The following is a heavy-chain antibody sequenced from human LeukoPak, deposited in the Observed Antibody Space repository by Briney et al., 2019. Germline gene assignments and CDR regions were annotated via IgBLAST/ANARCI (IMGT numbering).Heavy chain of an antibody. J-gene: IGHJ2*01. CDR3: ARYVVVAAVYRYFDL. Sequence: PSETLSLTCAVYGGSFSGYYWSWIRQPPGKGLEWLGEINHSGSTNYNPSLKSRVTISVDTSKNQFSLKLSSVTAADTAVYYCARYVVVAAVYRYFDLWGRGTLATVSS. CDR2: INHSGST. D-gene: IGHD2-15*01. V-gene: IGHV4-34*01. CDR1: GGSFSGYY.